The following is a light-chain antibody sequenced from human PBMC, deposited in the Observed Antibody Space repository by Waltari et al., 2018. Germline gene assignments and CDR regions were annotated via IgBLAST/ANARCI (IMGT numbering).Light chain of an antibody. V-gene: IGKV1-5*03. CDR1: ENINNW. CDR3: QQYRTFHWT. CDR2: KSS. Sequence: DIQMTQSPSTLSASVGDRVTITCRASENINNWLAWYQQKPGKAPSLLIYKSSSLQTGVPVRFSGSGSGTEFTLTINSLQLDDSATYHCQQYRTFHWTFGQGTKVEIK. J-gene: IGKJ1*01.